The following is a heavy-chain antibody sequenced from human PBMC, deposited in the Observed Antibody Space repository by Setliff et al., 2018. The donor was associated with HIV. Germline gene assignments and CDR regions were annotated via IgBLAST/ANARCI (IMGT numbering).Heavy chain of an antibody. CDR2: IKSKSDDGTT. J-gene: IGHJ6*02. CDR1: GFTFSNAW. V-gene: IGHV3-15*01. Sequence: GGSLRLSCAASGFTFSNAWMSWVRQAPGKGLEWVGRIKSKSDDGTTDYAAPVKGRFTISRDDSKNTLYLQMKSLKTEDTAVYYCARDHCSSSGCYEYSYYGMDVWGQGTTVTVSS. CDR3: ARDHCSSSGCYEYSYYGMDV. D-gene: IGHD2-2*01.